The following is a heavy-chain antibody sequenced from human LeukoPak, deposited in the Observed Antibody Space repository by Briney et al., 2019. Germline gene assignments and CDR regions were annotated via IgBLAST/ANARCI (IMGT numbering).Heavy chain of an antibody. Sequence: SVKVSCKASGGTFNNYAITWVRQAPGQGLEGMGGFVPISGTANYAQKFQGRVTISADESTSTAYMELSSLRSEDTAVYYCARGPPGYSSGYPFDYWGQGTLVTVAP. CDR3: ARGPPGYSSGYPFDY. V-gene: IGHV1-69*01. D-gene: IGHD5-18*01. J-gene: IGHJ4*02. CDR2: FVPISGTA. CDR1: GGTFNNYA.